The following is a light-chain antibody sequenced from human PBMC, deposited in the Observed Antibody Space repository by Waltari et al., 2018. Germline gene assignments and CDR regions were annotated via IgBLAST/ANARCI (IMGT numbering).Light chain of an antibody. V-gene: IGKV3-15*01. CDR3: QQYFNWPLT. Sequence: IVMTQSPGTLSVSPGQRASLSCRASETIYNFLAWYQQNPCQSPRLLIHGISTRAAGVPARFTGSGSGADFTLTIDSLQSDDFALYFCQQYFNWPLTFGQGTKVEI. J-gene: IGKJ1*01. CDR1: ETIYNF. CDR2: GIS.